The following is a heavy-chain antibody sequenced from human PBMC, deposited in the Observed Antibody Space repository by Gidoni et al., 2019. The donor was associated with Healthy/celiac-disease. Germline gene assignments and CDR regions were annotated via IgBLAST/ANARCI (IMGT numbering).Heavy chain of an antibody. CDR3: ARAPIVAGPLPGYYFDY. CDR2: ISSSSSYI. V-gene: IGHV3-21*01. CDR1: GFTSSSYS. J-gene: IGHJ4*02. Sequence: EVQLVESGGGLVKPGGSLRLSCAASGFTSSSYSMTWVRKAPGTGLEWVSSISSSSSYIYYADSVKGRFTISRDNAKNTLYLQMNSLRAEDTAVYYCARAPIVAGPLPGYYFDYWGQGTLVTVSS. D-gene: IGHD2-15*01.